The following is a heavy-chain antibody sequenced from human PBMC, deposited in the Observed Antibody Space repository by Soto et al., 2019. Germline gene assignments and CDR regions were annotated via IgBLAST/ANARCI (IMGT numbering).Heavy chain of an antibody. V-gene: IGHV3-23*01. Sequence: PGGSLRLSCSASGYTFSNYAMSWVRPAPGKGLEWVSTLSGSGGSTYYADSVKGRFTISRDNSKNTLYLQMNSLGAEDTAVYYCAKDTVPVATPWFDPWGQGTLVTVSS. D-gene: IGHD2-2*01. J-gene: IGHJ5*02. CDR3: AKDTVPVATPWFDP. CDR2: LSGSGGST. CDR1: GYTFSNYA.